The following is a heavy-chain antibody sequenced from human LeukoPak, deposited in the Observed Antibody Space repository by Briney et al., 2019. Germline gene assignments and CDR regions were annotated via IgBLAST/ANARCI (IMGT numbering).Heavy chain of an antibody. CDR1: GFTFSSDA. J-gene: IGHJ4*02. CDR3: AKSGSRETVDY. Sequence: GGSLRLSCAASGFTFSSDAMSWVRQTPGKGLECVSTIRGSDSRTYYADPVKGRFTISRDNSTNTLYLQMNSLRAGDTAVYYCAKSGSRETVDYWGQGTLVTVSS. CDR2: IRGSDSRT. V-gene: IGHV3-23*01. D-gene: IGHD6-25*01.